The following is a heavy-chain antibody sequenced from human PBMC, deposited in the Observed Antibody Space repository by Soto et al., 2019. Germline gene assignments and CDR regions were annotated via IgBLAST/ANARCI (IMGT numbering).Heavy chain of an antibody. CDR2: IYYSGST. D-gene: IGHD3-3*01. V-gene: IGHV4-31*03. J-gene: IGHJ5*02. Sequence: SETLSLTCTVSGGSISSGGYYWSWIRQHPGKGLEWIGYIYYSGSTYYNPSLKSRVTISVDTSKNQFSLKLSSVTAADTAVYYCARESLSITIFGVVIPNWFDPWGQGTLVTVSS. CDR1: GGSISSGGYY. CDR3: ARESLSITIFGVVIPNWFDP.